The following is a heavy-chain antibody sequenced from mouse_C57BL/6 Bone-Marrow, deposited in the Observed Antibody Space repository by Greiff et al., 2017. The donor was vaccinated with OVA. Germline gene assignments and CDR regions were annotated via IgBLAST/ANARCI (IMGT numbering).Heavy chain of an antibody. J-gene: IGHJ1*03. D-gene: IGHD1-1*01. CDR3: ARRGYGSSYRWYFDV. V-gene: IGHV1-81*01. Sequence: VQLQQSGAELARPGASVKLSCKASGYTFTSYGISWVKQRTGQGLEWIGEIYPRSGNTYYNEKFKGKATLTADKSSSTAYMELRSLTSEDSAVYFCARRGYGSSYRWYFDVWGTGTTVTVSS. CDR2: IYPRSGNT. CDR1: GYTFTSYG.